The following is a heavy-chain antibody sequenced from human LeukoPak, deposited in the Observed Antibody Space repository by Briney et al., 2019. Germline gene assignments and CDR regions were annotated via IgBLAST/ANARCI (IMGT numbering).Heavy chain of an antibody. Sequence: GGSLRLSCAASGFTVSSNYMSWVRQAPGKGLEWVSVIYSGGSTYYADPVKGRFTISRDNSKNTLYLQMNSLRAEDTAVYYCARERSSSWPDAFDIWGQGTMVTVSS. V-gene: IGHV3-53*01. D-gene: IGHD6-13*01. J-gene: IGHJ3*02. CDR1: GFTVSSNY. CDR3: ARERSSSWPDAFDI. CDR2: IYSGGST.